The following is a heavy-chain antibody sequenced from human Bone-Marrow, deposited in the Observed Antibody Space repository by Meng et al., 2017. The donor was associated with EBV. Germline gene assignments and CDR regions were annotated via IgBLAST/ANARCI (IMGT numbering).Heavy chain of an antibody. V-gene: IGHV2-5*02. D-gene: IGHD1-1*01. CDR3: AHRKNNWEIIEIDY. CDR2: VYWDDDK. Sequence: QTTLKELGPTLVRPTQTLTLTCTFSGFSLNTGGAAVSWVRQPPGKALEWLAIVYWDDDKRYSPSLKNRLSITKDTSKNQVVLTMTNMDPVDTGTYYCAHRKNNWEIIEIDYWGQGILVTVSS. J-gene: IGHJ4*02. CDR1: GFSLNTGGAA.